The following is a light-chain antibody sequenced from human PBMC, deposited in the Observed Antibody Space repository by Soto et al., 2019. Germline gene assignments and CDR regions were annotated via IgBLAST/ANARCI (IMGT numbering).Light chain of an antibody. J-gene: IGKJ1*01. CDR1: QSVSNNY. CDR3: QQYGSSVT. CDR2: GAS. V-gene: IGKV3-20*01. Sequence: EIELTQSPATLSLSPGERATLTCRASQSVSNNYLAWYQQKPRQAPRLLIYGASIRATVIPDRFSGSGSGTDFTLTISRLEADDVAVYYCQQYGSSVTFGQGTKVEIK.